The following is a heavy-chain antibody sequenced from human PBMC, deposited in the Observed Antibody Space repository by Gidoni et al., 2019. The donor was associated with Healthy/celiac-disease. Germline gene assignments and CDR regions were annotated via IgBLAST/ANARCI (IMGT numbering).Heavy chain of an antibody. D-gene: IGHD3-10*01. Sequence: EGQLVESGGGLAQPGRSLRLSCKTSGFTFGDYVMNWFRQAPGKGPEWVGFIRSKLYGGTTEYAASVKGRFIISRDDSKNIAYLRMNNLKTEDTAMYYCSRADYYNTSGYLSPLGSWGQGTLVTVSS. CDR1: GFTFGDYV. J-gene: IGHJ5*02. CDR2: IRSKLYGGTT. V-gene: IGHV3-49*03. CDR3: SRADYYNTSGYLSPLGS.